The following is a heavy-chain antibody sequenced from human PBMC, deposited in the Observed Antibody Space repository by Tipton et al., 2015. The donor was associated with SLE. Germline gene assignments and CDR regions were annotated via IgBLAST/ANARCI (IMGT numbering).Heavy chain of an antibody. CDR2: VHHSGST. CDR1: GYAISSGYY. D-gene: IGHD3-22*01. J-gene: IGHJ4*02. Sequence: TLSLTCSVSGYAISSGYYWGWIRQSPGMGLEWIGSVHHSGSTDYNPSLKSRVIMSVDTSKNQFSLNLRSLTAADTAVYYCARVHAAGDYDSSGFSNWGQGTLVTVSS. CDR3: ARVHAAGDYDSSGFSN. V-gene: IGHV4-38-2*02.